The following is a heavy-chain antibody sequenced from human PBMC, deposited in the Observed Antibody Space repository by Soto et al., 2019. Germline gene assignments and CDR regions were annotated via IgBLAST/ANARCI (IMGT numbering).Heavy chain of an antibody. V-gene: IGHV3-30-3*01. D-gene: IGHD1-1*01. CDR3: ARDRLRYNWNDFPYYYYGMDV. Sequence: QVQLVESGGGVVQPGRSLRLSCAASGFTFSSYAMHWVRQAPGKGLEWVAVISYDGSNKYYADSVKGRFTISRDNSKNTLYLQRHSLRAEDTAVYYCARDRLRYNWNDFPYYYYGMDVWGQGPTVTVSS. CDR1: GFTFSSYA. J-gene: IGHJ6*02. CDR2: ISYDGSNK.